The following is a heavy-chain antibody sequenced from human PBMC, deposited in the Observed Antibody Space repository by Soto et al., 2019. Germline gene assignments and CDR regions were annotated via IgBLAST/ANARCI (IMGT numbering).Heavy chain of an antibody. CDR2: IYHSGST. J-gene: IGHJ6*02. CDR3: ARGPPRPYSNYRYYYYYGMDV. CDR1: GGPISSGGYS. D-gene: IGHD4-4*01. Sequence: SETLSLTCAVSGGPISSGGYSWSWIRQPPGKGLEWIGYIYHSGSTYYNPSLKSRVTISVDRSKNQFSLKLSSVTAADTAVYYCARGPPRPYSNYRYYYYYGMDVWGQGTTVTVSS. V-gene: IGHV4-30-2*01.